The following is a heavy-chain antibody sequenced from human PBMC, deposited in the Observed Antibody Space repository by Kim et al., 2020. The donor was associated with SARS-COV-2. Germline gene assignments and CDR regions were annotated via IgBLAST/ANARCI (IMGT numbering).Heavy chain of an antibody. CDR1: GGSLSGYY. CDR2: ISHSGYI. Sequence: SETLSLTCGVNGGSLSGYYWSWIRQSPGRGLEWIGEISHSGYINYKPSLKSRLSISLDTSKNQLSLKLSSVTAADTAVYFCARGRGAADPWGQGTLVTVSA. D-gene: IGHD3-16*01. J-gene: IGHJ5*02. CDR3: ARGRGAADP. V-gene: IGHV4-34*01.